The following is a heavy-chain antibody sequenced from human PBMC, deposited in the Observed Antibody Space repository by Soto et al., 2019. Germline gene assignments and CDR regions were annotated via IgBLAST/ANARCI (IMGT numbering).Heavy chain of an antibody. Sequence: PSETLSLTCSVSGDSISDYFWSWIRQPPGKGLEWIGNIYSSGTTNYNPSLKSRVSISVDTSKNQFSLNLNSVTAADTAVYYCARSDYGGKRGHYFDYWGQGTLVTVSS. CDR3: ARSDYGGKRGHYFDY. V-gene: IGHV4-59*01. J-gene: IGHJ4*02. CDR2: IYSSGTT. CDR1: GDSISDYF. D-gene: IGHD4-17*01.